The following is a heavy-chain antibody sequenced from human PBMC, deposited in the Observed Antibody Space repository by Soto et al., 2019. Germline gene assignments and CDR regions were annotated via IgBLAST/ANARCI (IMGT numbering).Heavy chain of an antibody. Sequence: QVQLQQWGAGLLKPSETLSLTCAVYGGSFSGYYWSWIRQPPGKGLEWIGEINHSGSTNYNPSLKSRVTISVDTSKNQFSLKLSSVTAADTAAYYCARGGQLGFGELSVSFDYWGQGTLVTVSS. V-gene: IGHV4-34*01. CDR1: GGSFSGYY. J-gene: IGHJ4*02. CDR2: INHSGST. D-gene: IGHD3-10*01. CDR3: ARGGQLGFGELSVSFDY.